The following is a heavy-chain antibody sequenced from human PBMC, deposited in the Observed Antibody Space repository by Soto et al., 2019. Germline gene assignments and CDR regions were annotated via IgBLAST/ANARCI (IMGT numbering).Heavy chain of an antibody. J-gene: IGHJ6*02. CDR2: IVVASGQT. CDR3: SADRPDIGVGWWV. CDR1: GSGFINSG. Sequence: GASVRVSCKXSGSGFINSGIQWVRQAHGQRLEWIGWIVVASGQTNYAQNFRGRVAITRDTSTATAYIELTGLTSEDTAVYFCSADRPDIGVGWWVWGQGTTVTVSS. D-gene: IGHD2-15*01. V-gene: IGHV1-58*02.